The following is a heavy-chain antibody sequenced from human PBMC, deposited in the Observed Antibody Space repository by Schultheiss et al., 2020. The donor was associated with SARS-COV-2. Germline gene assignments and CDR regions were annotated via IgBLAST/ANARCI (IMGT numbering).Heavy chain of an antibody. D-gene: IGHD2-15*01. Sequence: GESLKISCAASGFTFSSYGMHWVRQAPGKGLEWVAVIWYDGSNKYYADSVKGRFTISRDNSKNTLYLQMNSLRAEDTAVYYCARDEYCSGGSCYYFDYWGQGTLVTVSS. J-gene: IGHJ4*02. CDR3: ARDEYCSGGSCYYFDY. CDR1: GFTFSSYG. CDR2: IWYDGSNK. V-gene: IGHV3-33*01.